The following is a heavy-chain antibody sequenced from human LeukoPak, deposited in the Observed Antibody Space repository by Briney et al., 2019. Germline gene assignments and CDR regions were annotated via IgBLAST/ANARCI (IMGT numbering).Heavy chain of an antibody. CDR3: AKINIVGAINGDY. CDR2: ISYDGSNK. Sequence: GGSLRLSCAASGFTFSSYGMHWVRQAPGKGLEWVAVISYDGSNKYYADSVEGRFTISRDNSKNTLYLQMNSLRAEDTAVYYCAKINIVGAINGDYWGQGTLVTVSS. V-gene: IGHV3-30*18. J-gene: IGHJ4*02. CDR1: GFTFSSYG. D-gene: IGHD1-26*01.